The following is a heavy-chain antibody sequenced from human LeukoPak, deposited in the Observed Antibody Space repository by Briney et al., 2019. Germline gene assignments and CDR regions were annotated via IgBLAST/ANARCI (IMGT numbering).Heavy chain of an antibody. CDR1: GFTFSSYA. D-gene: IGHD3-10*01. Sequence: GGSLRLSCAASGFTFSSYAMSWVRQAPGKGLEWVSAISGSGGSTYYADSVKGRFTISRDNSKNTLYPQMNSLRAEDTAVYYCAKGHMVRGEFPGYWGQGTLVTVSS. CDR2: ISGSGGST. V-gene: IGHV3-23*01. J-gene: IGHJ4*02. CDR3: AKGHMVRGEFPGY.